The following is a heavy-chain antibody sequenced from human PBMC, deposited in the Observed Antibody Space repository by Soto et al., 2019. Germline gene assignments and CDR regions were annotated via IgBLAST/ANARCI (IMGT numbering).Heavy chain of an antibody. J-gene: IGHJ4*02. CDR2: IYYSGST. CDR3: ARDGYSGVFDY. D-gene: IGHD2-15*01. CDR1: GGSISSGGYY. V-gene: IGHV4-31*03. Sequence: QVQLQESGPGLVKPSQTLSLTCTVSGGSISSGGYYWSWIRQHPGKGLEWIGYIYYSGSTYYKPSLKCRVTISVDTSKNQFSLKLSSVTAADTAVYYCARDGYSGVFDYWGQGTLVTVSS.